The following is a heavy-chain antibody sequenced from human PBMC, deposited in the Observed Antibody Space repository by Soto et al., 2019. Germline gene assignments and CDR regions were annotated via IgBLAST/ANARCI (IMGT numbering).Heavy chain of an antibody. J-gene: IGHJ6*02. CDR1: GGSISSYY. Sequence: SETLSLTCTVSGGSISSYYWSWIRQPAGKGLEWIGRIYTSGSTNYNPSLKCRVTMSVDTSKNQFSLKLSSVTAADTAVYYCARENGPTNLDSYYYGMDVWGQVPTVTVSS. CDR2: IYTSGST. V-gene: IGHV4-4*07. D-gene: IGHD2-8*01. CDR3: ARENGPTNLDSYYYGMDV.